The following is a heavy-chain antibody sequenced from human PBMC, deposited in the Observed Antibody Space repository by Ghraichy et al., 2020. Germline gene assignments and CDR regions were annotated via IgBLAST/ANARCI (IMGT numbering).Heavy chain of an antibody. CDR1: GFTFSSYS. V-gene: IGHV3-48*01. CDR3: AREPPSSGWRTVYYFDY. D-gene: IGHD6-19*01. Sequence: GGSLRLSCAPSGFTFSSYSMNWVRQAPGKGLEWISYISSSGSTTYYTDSVKGRFTISRDNAKNSLYLQMNSLRAEDTAVYYCAREPPSSGWRTVYYFDYWGQGTLVTVSS. CDR2: ISSSGSTT. J-gene: IGHJ4*02.